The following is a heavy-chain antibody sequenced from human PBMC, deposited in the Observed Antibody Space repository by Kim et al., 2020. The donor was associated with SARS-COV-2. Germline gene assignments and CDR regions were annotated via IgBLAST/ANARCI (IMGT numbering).Heavy chain of an antibody. J-gene: IGHJ4*02. CDR2: IYHSGST. CDR1: GDSISSSSW. CDR3: ARDNYSGSGRRIFDY. Sequence: SETLSLTCAVSGDSISSSSWWSWVRQPPEKGLEWIGEIYHSGSTNYKPSLESRVTISLDKSKNQFSLKLKSVTAADTGVYYCARDNYSGSGRRIFDYWGRGILVIDSS. D-gene: IGHD3-10*01. V-gene: IGHV4-4*02.